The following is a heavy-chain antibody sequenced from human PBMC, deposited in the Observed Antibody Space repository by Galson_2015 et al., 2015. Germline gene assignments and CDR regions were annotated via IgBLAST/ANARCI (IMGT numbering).Heavy chain of an antibody. J-gene: IGHJ6*03. D-gene: IGHD3-3*01. V-gene: IGHV3-48*03. CDR1: GFTFSSYE. Sequence: SLRLSCAASGFTFSSYEMNRVRQAPGKGLEWVSYISSSGSTIYYADSVKGRFTISRDNAKNSLYLQMNSLRAEDTAVYYCARVLLFLGTSGYYYYMDVWGKGPRSPSP. CDR3: ARVLLFLGTSGYYYYMDV. CDR2: ISSSGSTI.